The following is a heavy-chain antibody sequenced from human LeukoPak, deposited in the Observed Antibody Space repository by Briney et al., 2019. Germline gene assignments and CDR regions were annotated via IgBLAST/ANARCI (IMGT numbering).Heavy chain of an antibody. V-gene: IGHV4-30-4*08. CDR3: ARGPTTVTIVYYYYMDV. Sequence: SETLSLTCTVSGGSISSGDYYWSWIRQPPGKCLEWIGYIYYSGSTYYNPSLKSRVTISVDTSKNQFSLKLSSVTAADTAVYYCARGPTTVTIVYYYYMDVWGKGTTVTVSS. CDR2: IYYSGST. D-gene: IGHD4-11*01. CDR1: GGSISSGDYY. J-gene: IGHJ6*03.